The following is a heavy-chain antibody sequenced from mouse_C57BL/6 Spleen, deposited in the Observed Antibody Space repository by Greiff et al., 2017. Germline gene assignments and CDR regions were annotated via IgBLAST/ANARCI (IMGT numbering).Heavy chain of an antibody. D-gene: IGHD1-1*02. CDR2: IIPSNGGT. V-gene: IGHV1-53*01. Sequence: QVQLQQPGTELVKPGASLKLSCTASGYSFTSYWMHWVNQSPRQGLLWIVNIIPSNGGTNYNEKFKSKATLTVDKASSTAYMQLSSLTSEDAAVDYCAGYYLYWEFDVWGTGTTVTVSS. CDR3: AGYYLYWEFDV. CDR1: GYSFTSYW. J-gene: IGHJ1*03.